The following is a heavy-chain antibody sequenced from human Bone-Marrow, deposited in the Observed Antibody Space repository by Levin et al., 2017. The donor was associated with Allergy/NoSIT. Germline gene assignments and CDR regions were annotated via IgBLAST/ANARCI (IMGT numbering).Heavy chain of an antibody. V-gene: IGHV1-2*02. CDR1: GYNFPGFY. CDR2: INPISGGT. D-gene: IGHD5-12*01. Sequence: PGGSLRLSCKASGYNFPGFYVHWVRQAPGQGLEWMGWINPISGGTTYAQKFQGRVTMTRDTSITTVYLDLSSLRSDDTAVYFCARDSPDYMRSFDAWGQGTLVTVSS. CDR3: ARDSPDYMRSFDA. J-gene: IGHJ3*01.